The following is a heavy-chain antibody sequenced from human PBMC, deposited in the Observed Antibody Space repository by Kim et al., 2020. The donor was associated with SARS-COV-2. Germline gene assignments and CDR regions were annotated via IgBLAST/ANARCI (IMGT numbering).Heavy chain of an antibody. J-gene: IGHJ6*02. CDR1: GYTFTSYG. D-gene: IGHD4-17*01. Sequence: ASVKVSCKASGYTFTSYGISWVRQAPGQGLEWMGWISAYNGNTNYAQKLQGRVTMTTDTSTSTAYMELRSLRSDDTAVYYCARDTQTPAGYGDYVDYYYGMDVWGQGTTVTVSS. CDR2: ISAYNGNT. CDR3: ARDTQTPAGYGDYVDYYYGMDV. V-gene: IGHV1-18*04.